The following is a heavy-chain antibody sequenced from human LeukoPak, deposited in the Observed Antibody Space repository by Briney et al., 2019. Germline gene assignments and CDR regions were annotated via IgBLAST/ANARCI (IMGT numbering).Heavy chain of an antibody. Sequence: GSLRLSCAASGFTFNSYDMHWVRQATGKGLEWVSAIGTAGDTYYPGSVKGRFTISRENAKNSLYLQMNSLRAGDTAVYYCARGQYSSSWSADNYGMDVWGQGTTVTVSS. J-gene: IGHJ6*02. CDR1: GFTFNSYD. D-gene: IGHD6-13*01. CDR3: ARGQYSSSWSADNYGMDV. CDR2: IGTAGDT. V-gene: IGHV3-13*01.